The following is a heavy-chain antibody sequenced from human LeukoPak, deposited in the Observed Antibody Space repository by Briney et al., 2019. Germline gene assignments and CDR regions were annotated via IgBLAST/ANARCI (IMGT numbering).Heavy chain of an antibody. CDR2: ISAYNGNT. CDR1: GYTFTSYG. Sequence: ASVKVSCKASGYTFTSYGISWVRQAPGQGLEWMGWISAYNGNTNYAQKLQGRVTMTTDTSTSTAYMELRSLRSDDTAVYYCAPLEYSSSSYYFDYWGQGTLVTVSS. D-gene: IGHD6-6*01. J-gene: IGHJ4*02. CDR3: APLEYSSSSYYFDY. V-gene: IGHV1-18*01.